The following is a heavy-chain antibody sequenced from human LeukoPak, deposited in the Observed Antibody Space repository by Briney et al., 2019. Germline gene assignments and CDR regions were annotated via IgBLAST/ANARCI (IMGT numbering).Heavy chain of an antibody. D-gene: IGHD1-14*01. J-gene: IGHJ6*03. V-gene: IGHV3-66*01. CDR1: GFTASSNY. CDR3: ARAPFTDHIYYYYMDV. Sequence: GGSLRLSCAASGFTASSNYMSWVRQAPGKGLEWVSVIYSGGSTYYADSVKGRFTISRDNPKNTLYLQMNSLRAEDTAVYYCARAPFTDHIYYYYMDVWGKGTTVTISS. CDR2: IYSGGST.